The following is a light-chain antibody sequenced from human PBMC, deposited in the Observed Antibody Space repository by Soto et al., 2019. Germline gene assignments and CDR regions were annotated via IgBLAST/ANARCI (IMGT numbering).Light chain of an antibody. Sequence: EIVLTQSPGTLSLSPGERATLSCRASQSVSSSYLAWYQQKPGQAPRLLIYAASSMATGIPDRFSGSGSGTDFTLTISRLEPEDFAVYHCQQYRSSPYTFGQGTKLEIK. CDR3: QQYRSSPYT. CDR1: QSVSSSY. V-gene: IGKV3-20*01. J-gene: IGKJ2*01. CDR2: AAS.